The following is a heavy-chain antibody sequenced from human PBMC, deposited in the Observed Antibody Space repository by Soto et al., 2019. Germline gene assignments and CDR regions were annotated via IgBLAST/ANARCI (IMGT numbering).Heavy chain of an antibody. J-gene: IGHJ5*02. Sequence: GESLKISCKGSGYSFTSYWISWVRQMPGKGLEWMGRIDPSDSYTNYSPSFQGHVTISADKSISTAYLQWSSLKASDTAMYYCATLARRSWYRNWLDTWGQGTLVTVSS. V-gene: IGHV5-10-1*01. D-gene: IGHD6-13*01. CDR3: ATLARRSWYRNWLDT. CDR2: IDPSDSYT. CDR1: GYSFTSYW.